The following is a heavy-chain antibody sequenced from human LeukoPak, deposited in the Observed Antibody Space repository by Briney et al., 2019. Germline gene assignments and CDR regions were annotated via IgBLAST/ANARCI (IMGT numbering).Heavy chain of an antibody. D-gene: IGHD6-13*01. CDR1: GFTFSSYW. V-gene: IGHV3-74*01. CDR2: INTDGSST. CDR3: GIAAAGTEFDY. Sequence: GGSLRLSCAASGFTFSSYWMHWVRQAPGKGLVWVSRINTDGSSTSYADSVKGRFTISRDNAKNTLYLQMNSLRAEDTAVYYCGIAAAGTEFDYWGQGTLVTVSS. J-gene: IGHJ4*02.